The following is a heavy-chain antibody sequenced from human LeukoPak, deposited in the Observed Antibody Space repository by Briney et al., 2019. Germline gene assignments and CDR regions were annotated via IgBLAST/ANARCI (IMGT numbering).Heavy chain of an antibody. D-gene: IGHD3-9*01. CDR3: ARGVPSLRYFDWLPRYYFDY. Sequence: SETLSLTCTVSGGSISSYYWSWIRQPAGKGLEWIGRIYTSGSTNYNPSLKSRVTISVDTSKNQFSLKLSSVTAADTAVYYCARGVPSLRYFDWLPRYYFDYWGQGTLVTVSS. CDR1: GGSISSYY. J-gene: IGHJ4*02. CDR2: IYTSGST. V-gene: IGHV4-4*07.